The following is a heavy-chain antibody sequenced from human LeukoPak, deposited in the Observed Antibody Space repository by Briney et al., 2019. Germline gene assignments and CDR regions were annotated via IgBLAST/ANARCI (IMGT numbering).Heavy chain of an antibody. Sequence: PGGSLRLSCVVSGLRLRNYGVHWVRQAPGKGLEWVAVIYYDGSNQYYADSVKGRFTVSRDNAKNTLYLQMDSLRAEDTAVYYCATDRNSGKYYDYWGQGTLVTVSS. J-gene: IGHJ4*02. V-gene: IGHV3-33*01. CDR3: ATDRNSGKYYDY. D-gene: IGHD1-26*01. CDR1: GLRLRNYG. CDR2: IYYDGSNQ.